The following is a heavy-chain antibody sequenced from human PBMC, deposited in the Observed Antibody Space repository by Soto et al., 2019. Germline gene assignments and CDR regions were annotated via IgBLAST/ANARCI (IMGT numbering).Heavy chain of an antibody. J-gene: IGHJ4*02. V-gene: IGHV1-18*01. CDR3: ASAGQYYDASGYAD. CDR2: ISVYNGNT. CDR1: GYSFFTSG. D-gene: IGHD3-22*01. Sequence: QVKLVQSGTEVKKPGASIKVSCKASGYSFFTSGMTWVRQAPGQGLEWMGWISVYNGNTNYDQKLKDRVTMTTDKSTNTAYLEVRNLRSDDTAVYYCASAGQYYDASGYADWGQGTLVTVSS.